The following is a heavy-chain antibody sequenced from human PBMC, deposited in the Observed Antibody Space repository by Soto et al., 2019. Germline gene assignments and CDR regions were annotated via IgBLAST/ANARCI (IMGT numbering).Heavy chain of an antibody. CDR1: GFSLSTSGVS. Sequence: SGPTLVNPTQTLTLTCTFSGFSLSTSGVSVGWIRQPPGKALEWLALIYWDDDERYNPSLKTRLTITKDTSKNQVVLTVTNMDPVDTATYYCTHRMGFLMDVWGQGTTVTVSS. J-gene: IGHJ6*02. D-gene: IGHD3-10*01. CDR2: IYWDDDE. CDR3: THRMGFLMDV. V-gene: IGHV2-5*02.